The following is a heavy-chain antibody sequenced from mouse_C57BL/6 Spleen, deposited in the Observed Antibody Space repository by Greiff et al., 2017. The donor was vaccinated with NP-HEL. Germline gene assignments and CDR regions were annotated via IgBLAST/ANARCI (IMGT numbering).Heavy chain of an antibody. J-gene: IGHJ1*03. CDR1: GYTFTSYW. V-gene: IGHV1-69*01. CDR2: IDPSDSYT. CDR3: ARRDFDV. Sequence: QVQLQQPGAELVMPGASVKLSRKASGYTFTSYWMHWVKQRPGQGLEWIGEIDPSDSYTNYNQKFKGKSTLTVDKSSSTAYMQLSSLTSEDSAVYYCARRDFDVWGTGTTVTVSS.